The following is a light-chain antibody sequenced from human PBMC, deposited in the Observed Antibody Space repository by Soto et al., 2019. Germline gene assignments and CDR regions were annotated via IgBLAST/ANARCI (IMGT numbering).Light chain of an antibody. J-gene: IGKJ2*01. CDR1: QSVSSY. CDR2: DAS. CDR3: QQRKNWPET. V-gene: IGKV3-11*01. Sequence: EIVLTQSPATLSLSPGERATLSCRASQSVSSYLAWYQQKPGQAPRLLIYDASNRATGIPVRFSGSGSGTDFTLTISSLEPEDSAVYYCQQRKNWPETFGQGTKLEIK.